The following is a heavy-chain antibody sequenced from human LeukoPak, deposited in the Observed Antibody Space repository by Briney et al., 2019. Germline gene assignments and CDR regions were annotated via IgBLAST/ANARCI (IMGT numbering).Heavy chain of an antibody. J-gene: IGHJ5*02. CDR2: IYYSGTI. V-gene: IGHV4-59*08. D-gene: IGHD3-9*01. CDR1: DRSISIYY. CDR3: ARRIFSGFDP. Sequence: PWETLSLTGTVTDRSISIYYWGSIGQPPGKGLEWIGYIYYSGTINYNPSLKSRVTISVDTSKHQFSLKLTSVTAADTVVYYCARRIFSGFDPWGQGTLVTVSS.